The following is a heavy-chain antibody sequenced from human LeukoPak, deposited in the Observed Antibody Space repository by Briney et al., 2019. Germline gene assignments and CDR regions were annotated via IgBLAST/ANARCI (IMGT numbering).Heavy chain of an antibody. Sequence: GSLRLSCAASGVNFNNYWMNWVRQAPGKGLEWIGYIYYSGSTNYNPSLKSRVTISVDTSKNQFSLKLSSVTAADTAVYYCARHATSVAAAGTCFDYWGQGTLVTVSS. D-gene: IGHD6-13*01. CDR3: ARHATSVAAAGTCFDY. V-gene: IGHV4-59*08. CDR2: IYYSGST. J-gene: IGHJ4*02. CDR1: GVNFNNYW.